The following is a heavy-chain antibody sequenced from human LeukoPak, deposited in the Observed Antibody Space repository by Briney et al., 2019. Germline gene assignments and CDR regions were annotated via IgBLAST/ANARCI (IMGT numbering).Heavy chain of an antibody. CDR1: GFTFSSYG. J-gene: IGHJ4*02. D-gene: IGHD3-16*01. Sequence: GGSLRLSCAASGFTFSSYGMSWVRQAPGKGLEWVSLISWDGGSTYYADSVKGRFTISRDNSKNSLYLQMNSLRTEDTALYYCAKGGGDDLGFDYWGQGTLVTVSS. CDR3: AKGGGDDLGFDY. CDR2: ISWDGGST. V-gene: IGHV3-43*01.